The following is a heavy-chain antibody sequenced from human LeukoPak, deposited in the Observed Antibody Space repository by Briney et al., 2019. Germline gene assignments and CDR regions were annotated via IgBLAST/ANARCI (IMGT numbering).Heavy chain of an antibody. D-gene: IGHD3-10*01. CDR1: GFTFSIYN. CDR2: ISSSGSTI. Sequence: PGGSLRLSCAASGFTFSIYNINWVRQAPGKGLEWVSYISSSGSTIFYADSVKGRFTISGDNAKNSLYLQMNSLRDEDTAVYYCARDYGQHGEYLDYWGQGTLVTVSS. V-gene: IGHV3-48*02. CDR3: ARDYGQHGEYLDY. J-gene: IGHJ4*02.